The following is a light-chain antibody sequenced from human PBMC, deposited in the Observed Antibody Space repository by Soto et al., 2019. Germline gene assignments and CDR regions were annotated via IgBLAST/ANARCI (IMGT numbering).Light chain of an antibody. CDR2: EVS. V-gene: IGLV2-18*02. CDR3: QSYDSSLSGV. J-gene: IGLJ1*01. Sequence: QSVLTQPPSVSGSPGQSVTISCTGTSSDVGDYNHVSWYRQSPGTVPKLIIYEVSSRPSGVPDRFSGSKSGNTASLTISGLQAEDEADYYCQSYDSSLSGVFGSGTKVTVL. CDR1: SSDVGDYNH.